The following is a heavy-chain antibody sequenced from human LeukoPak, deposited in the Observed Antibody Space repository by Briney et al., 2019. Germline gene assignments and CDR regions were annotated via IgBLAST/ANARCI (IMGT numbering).Heavy chain of an antibody. CDR3: ATPDSSGSDY. J-gene: IGHJ4*02. CDR2: ISSSSSTI. CDR1: GFTFSSYS. Sequence: GGSLRLSCAASGFTFSSYSTNWVRQAPGKGLEWVSYISSSSSTIYYADSVKGRFTISRDNAKNSLYLQMNSLRAEDTAVYYCATPDSSGSDYWGQGTLVTVSS. D-gene: IGHD6-19*01. V-gene: IGHV3-48*01.